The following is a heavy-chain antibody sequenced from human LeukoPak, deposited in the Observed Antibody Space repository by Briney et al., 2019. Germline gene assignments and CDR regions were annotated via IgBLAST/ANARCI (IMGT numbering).Heavy chain of an antibody. CDR1: GGSISSGDYY. CDR3: ARDCSGGSCYGAFDI. Sequence: SETLSLTCTVSGGSISSGDYYWSWIRQPPGKGLEWIGYIYYSGSTYYNPSLKSRVTISVDTSKNQFSLKLSSVTATDTAVYYCARDCSGGSCYGAFDIWGQGTMVTVSS. D-gene: IGHD2-15*01. J-gene: IGHJ3*02. CDR2: IYYSGST. V-gene: IGHV4-30-4*01.